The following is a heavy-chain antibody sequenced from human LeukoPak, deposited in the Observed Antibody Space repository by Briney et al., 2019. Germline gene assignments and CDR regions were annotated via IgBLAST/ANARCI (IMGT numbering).Heavy chain of an antibody. J-gene: IGHJ5*02. V-gene: IGHV1-2*04. CDR2: INPNSGGT. Sequence: ASVKVSCKASGYTFTGYYMHWVRQAPGRGLEWMGWINPNSGGTNYAQKFQGWVTMTRDTSASTAYMELSSLRSEDTAVYYCARGHDFWSGQSDNWFDPWGQGTLVTVSS. D-gene: IGHD3-3*01. CDR3: ARGHDFWSGQSDNWFDP. CDR1: GYTFTGYY.